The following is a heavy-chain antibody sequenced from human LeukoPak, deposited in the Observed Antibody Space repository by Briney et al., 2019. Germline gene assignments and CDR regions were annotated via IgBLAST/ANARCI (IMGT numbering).Heavy chain of an antibody. Sequence: PSETLSLTCSVSGGSVRRTNDYWAWSRQAPGKGLEWVGSLYYGGHSPQNPSLKNRVSMSVDTAKNQLSLNLSAVTAADTAIYYCARRLSGPGYFYMNGYYFDFWGRGILATVSP. CDR2: LYYGGHS. D-gene: IGHD2/OR15-2a*01. CDR3: ARRLSGPGYFYMNGYYFDF. V-gene: IGHV4-39*01. J-gene: IGHJ4*02. CDR1: GGSVRRTNDY.